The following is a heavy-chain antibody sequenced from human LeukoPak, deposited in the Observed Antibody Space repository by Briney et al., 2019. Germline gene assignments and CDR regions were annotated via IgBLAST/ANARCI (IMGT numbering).Heavy chain of an antibody. CDR1: GFTFSSYA. V-gene: IGHV3-30-3*01. J-gene: IGHJ4*02. Sequence: GGSLRLSCAASGFTFSSYAMHWVRQAPGKGLEWVAVISYDGSNKYYADSVKGRFTISRDNSKNTLYLQMNSLRAEDTAVYYCAKDLVAWELLTVLDYWGQGTLVTVSS. D-gene: IGHD1-26*01. CDR2: ISYDGSNK. CDR3: AKDLVAWELLTVLDY.